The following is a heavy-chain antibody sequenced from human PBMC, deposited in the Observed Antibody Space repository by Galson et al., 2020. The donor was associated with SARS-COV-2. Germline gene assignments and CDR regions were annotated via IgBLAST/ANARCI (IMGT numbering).Heavy chain of an antibody. CDR2: IYYSGST. CDR1: GGSISRGGYY. Sequence: SETLSLTCTVSGGSISRGGYYWSWIRQHPGKGLEWIGYIYYSGSTYYNPSLKSRVTISVDTSKNQFSLKLSSVTAADTAVYYCARAKAGMIVVVTGFDPWGQGTLVTVSS. D-gene: IGHD3-22*01. J-gene: IGHJ5*02. V-gene: IGHV4-31*03. CDR3: ARAKAGMIVVVTGFDP.